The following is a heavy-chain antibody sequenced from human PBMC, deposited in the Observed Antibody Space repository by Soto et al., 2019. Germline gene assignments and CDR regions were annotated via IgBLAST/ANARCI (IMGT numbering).Heavy chain of an antibody. CDR2: ISSSSSYI. V-gene: IGHV3-21*01. J-gene: IGHJ4*02. Sequence: PGGSLRLSYAASGFNLSSYSMNWVRQVQGKGLEWVSSISSSSSYIYYADSVKGRFTISRDNAKNSLYLQMNSLRAEDTAVYYCARDPRSVVVSAATDYWGQGTLVTVSS. CDR3: ARDPRSVVVSAATDY. CDR1: GFNLSSYS. D-gene: IGHD2-2*01.